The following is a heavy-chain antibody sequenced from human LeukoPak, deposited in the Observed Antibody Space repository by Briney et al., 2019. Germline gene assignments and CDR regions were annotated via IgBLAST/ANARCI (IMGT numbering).Heavy chain of an antibody. CDR1: GGTFSSYA. J-gene: IGHJ4*02. CDR2: IIPIFGTA. CDR3: ARDRPLGYCSGGSCSGFDY. Sequence: SVKVSCXASGGTFSSYAISWVRQAPGQGLEWMGRIIPIFGTANYAQKFQGRVTITTDESTSTAYMELSSLRSEDTAVYYCARDRPLGYCSGGSCSGFDYWGQGTLVTVSS. D-gene: IGHD2-15*01. V-gene: IGHV1-69*05.